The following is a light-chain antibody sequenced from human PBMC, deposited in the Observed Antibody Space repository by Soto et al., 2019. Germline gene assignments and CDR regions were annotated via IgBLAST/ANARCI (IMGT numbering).Light chain of an antibody. J-gene: IGKJ5*01. V-gene: IGKV1-9*01. CDR2: DVS. CDR3: QQLNSYPRT. CDR1: QTISTY. Sequence: DIQMTQSPSSLSASVGDRVTISCRASQTISTYLHWYQHKPGRAPRLLISDVSTLQSGVPGRFRGSGSETEFTLTISSLQPEDFATYYCQQLNSYPRTFGQGTRLEIK.